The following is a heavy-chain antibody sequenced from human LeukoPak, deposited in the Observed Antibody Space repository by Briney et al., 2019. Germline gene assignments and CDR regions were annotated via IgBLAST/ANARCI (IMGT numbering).Heavy chain of an antibody. J-gene: IGHJ6*03. D-gene: IGHD3-3*01. CDR1: GGSISSYY. Sequence: SETLSLTCTVSGGSISSYYWSWIRQPAGKGLEWIGRIYTSGSTHYNPSLKSRVTMSVDTSKNQFSLKLSSVTAADTAVYYCARDRTYYDFWSGLARSYYYYMDVWGKGTTVTVSS. CDR3: ARDRTYYDFWSGLARSYYYYMDV. V-gene: IGHV4-4*07. CDR2: IYTSGST.